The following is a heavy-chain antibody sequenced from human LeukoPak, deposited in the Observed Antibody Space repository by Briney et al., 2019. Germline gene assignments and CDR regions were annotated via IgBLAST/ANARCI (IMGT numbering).Heavy chain of an antibody. CDR2: INHSGST. CDR3: ARVLAAAGSLHFDY. CDR1: GGSFSGYY. J-gene: IGHJ4*02. Sequence: PSETLSLTCAVYGGSFSGYYWSWIRQPPGKGLEWIGEINHSGSTNYNPSLKSRVTISVDTSKNQFSLKLSSVTAADTAVYYCARVLAAAGSLHFDYWGQGTLVTVSS. V-gene: IGHV4-34*01. D-gene: IGHD6-13*01.